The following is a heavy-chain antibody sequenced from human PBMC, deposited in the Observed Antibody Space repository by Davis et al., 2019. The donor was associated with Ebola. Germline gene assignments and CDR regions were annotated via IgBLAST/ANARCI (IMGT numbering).Heavy chain of an antibody. J-gene: IGHJ4*02. CDR2: IYDHST. D-gene: IGHD6-19*01. Sequence: GESLKISCAASGFTVSSNHMSWVRQAPGKGLEWVSVIYDHSTAYAASVRGRFIISRHKSNNTLYLEMNSLRVDDTAVYYCATTQWLREFDNWGQGTLVTVSP. CDR1: GFTVSSNH. CDR3: ATTQWLREFDN. V-gene: IGHV3-53*04.